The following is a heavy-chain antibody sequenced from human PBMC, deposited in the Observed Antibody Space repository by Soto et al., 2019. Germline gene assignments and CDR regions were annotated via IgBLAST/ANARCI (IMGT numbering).Heavy chain of an antibody. V-gene: IGHV4-30-2*01. J-gene: IGHJ4*02. D-gene: IGHD1-1*01. CDR1: GGSISSGGYS. CDR2: IYHSGST. Sequence: SETLSLTCAVSGGSISSGGYSWSRIRQPPGKGLEWIGYIYHSGSTYYNPSLKSRVTISVDRSKNQFSLKLSSVTAADTAVYYCARGNPVPLDYWGQGALVTVSS. CDR3: ARGNPVPLDY.